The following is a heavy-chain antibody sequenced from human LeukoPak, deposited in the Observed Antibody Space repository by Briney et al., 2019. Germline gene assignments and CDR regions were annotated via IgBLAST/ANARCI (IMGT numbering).Heavy chain of an antibody. CDR1: GYTFTGYY. CDR2: INPNSGGT. J-gene: IGHJ4*02. Sequence: ASVKVSCKASGYTFTGYYMHWVRQAPGQGLEWMGWINPNSGGTNYAQKFQGRVTMTRDTSISTAYMELSRLRSDDTAVYYCARREVGATTGVVDYWGQGTLVTVSS. V-gene: IGHV1-2*02. D-gene: IGHD1-26*01. CDR3: ARREVGATTGVVDY.